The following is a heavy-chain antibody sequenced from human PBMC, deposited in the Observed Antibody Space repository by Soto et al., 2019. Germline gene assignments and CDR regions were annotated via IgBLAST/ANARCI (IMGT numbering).Heavy chain of an antibody. CDR3: ARDVHCSGGSCPSPSYYYYYGMDV. CDR2: IYYSGST. CDR1: GGSISSGGYY. D-gene: IGHD2-15*01. J-gene: IGHJ6*02. Sequence: KTSETLSLTCTVSGGSISSGGYYWSWIRQHPGKGLEWIGYIYYSGSTYYNPSLKSRVTISVDTSKNQFSLKLSSVTAADTAVYYCARDVHCSGGSCPSPSYYYYYGMDVWGQGTTVTVSS. V-gene: IGHV4-31*03.